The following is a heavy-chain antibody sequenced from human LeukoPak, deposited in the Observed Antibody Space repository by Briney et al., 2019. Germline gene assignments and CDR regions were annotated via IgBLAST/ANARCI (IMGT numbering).Heavy chain of an antibody. D-gene: IGHD2-2*01. Sequence: SETLSLTCAVYGGSFSGYYWSWIRQPPGKGLEWIGEINHSGSTNYNPSLKSRVTISVDTSKNQFSLKLGSVTAADTAVYYCARAPPKYCSSTSCSFDPWGQGTLVTVSS. CDR2: INHSGST. CDR3: ARAPPKYCSSTSCSFDP. V-gene: IGHV4-34*01. CDR1: GGSFSGYY. J-gene: IGHJ5*02.